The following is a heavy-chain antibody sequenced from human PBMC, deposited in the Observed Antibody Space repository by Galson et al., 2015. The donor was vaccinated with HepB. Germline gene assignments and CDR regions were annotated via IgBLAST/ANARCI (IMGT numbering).Heavy chain of an antibody. Sequence: SLRLSCAASGFTFGDYAMSWVRQAPGEGLEWVGFIRSKAYGGTTEYAASVKGRFTISRDDSKSIAYLQMNSLKTEDTAVYYCTRSLLGDYYDSSGYYGYWSQGTLVTVSS. D-gene: IGHD3-22*01. V-gene: IGHV3-49*04. CDR2: IRSKAYGGTT. CDR3: TRSLLGDYYDSSGYYGY. CDR1: GFTFGDYA. J-gene: IGHJ4*02.